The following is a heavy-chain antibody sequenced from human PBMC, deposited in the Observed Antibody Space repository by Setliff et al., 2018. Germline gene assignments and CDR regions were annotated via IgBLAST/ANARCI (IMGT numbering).Heavy chain of an antibody. Sequence: SVKVSCKASGATFSSHGISWVRQAPGQGLEWMGGTIPMFGTTEYAQKFQGRLTIITDESTSTAYMELSSLRTEDTAVYYCAREGVDTRSSTDYRYYMDVWGKGTTVTVSS. J-gene: IGHJ6*03. CDR2: TIPMFGTT. CDR1: GATFSSHG. V-gene: IGHV1-69*05. CDR3: AREGVDTRSSTDYRYYMDV. D-gene: IGHD5-18*01.